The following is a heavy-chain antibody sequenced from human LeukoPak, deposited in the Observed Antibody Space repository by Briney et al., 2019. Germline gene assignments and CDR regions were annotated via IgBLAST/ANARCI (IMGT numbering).Heavy chain of an antibody. V-gene: IGHV4-38-2*02. J-gene: IGHJ4*02. CDR3: ARESIAAAVGY. CDR2: IYHSGST. D-gene: IGHD6-13*01. Sequence: SETLSLTCTVSGYSISSGYYWGWIRPPPGKGLEWIGSIYHSGSTYYNPSLKSRVTISVDTSKNQFSLKLSSVTAADTAVYYCARESIAAAVGYWGQGTLVTVSS. CDR1: GYSISSGYY.